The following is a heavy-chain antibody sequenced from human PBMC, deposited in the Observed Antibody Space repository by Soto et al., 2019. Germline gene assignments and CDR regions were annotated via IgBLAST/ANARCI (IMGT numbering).Heavy chain of an antibody. CDR3: ARDVSGRWWYYAMDV. J-gene: IGHJ6*02. CDR2: ISWAGDTT. CDR1: GFTFDDFT. V-gene: IGHV3-43*01. Sequence: EVQLVESGGAVVQPGGSLRLSCSTSGFTFDDFTMHWVRQVPGKGLEWVSVISWAGDTTVYADSVKGRFSISRDNKKKSLQLQRNSLRTEDSAIYYCARDVSGRWWYYAMDVWGQGTTVTVS. D-gene: IGHD2-15*01.